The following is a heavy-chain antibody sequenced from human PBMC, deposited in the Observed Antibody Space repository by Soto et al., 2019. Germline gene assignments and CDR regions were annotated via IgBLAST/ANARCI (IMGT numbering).Heavy chain of an antibody. D-gene: IGHD5-18*01. CDR2: IYTDGGGT. J-gene: IGHJ4*02. CDR3: ATLNSFGSDY. CDR1: GFTFSNYW. V-gene: IGHV3-74*01. Sequence: GGSLRLSCAASGFTFSNYWMHWVRQSPGKGLVWVSCIYTDGGGTTYADSVKGRFTISRDNAKITLYLQMNSLRAEDTAVYYCATLNSFGSDYWGRGTLVTVSS.